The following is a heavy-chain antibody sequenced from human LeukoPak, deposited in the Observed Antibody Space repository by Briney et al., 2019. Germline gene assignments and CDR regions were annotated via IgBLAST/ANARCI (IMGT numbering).Heavy chain of an antibody. D-gene: IGHD3-3*01. Sequence: GGSLRLSCAASGFTFSNYAIHWVRQAPGKGLEWVAVISYDGNNKYYADSVKGRFTISRDNSKNTLYLQMNSLRAEDTAVYYCARTLQYYDFWSGFRGTYYYYGMDVWGQGTTVTVSS. CDR2: ISYDGNNK. V-gene: IGHV3-30-3*01. CDR3: ARTLQYYDFWSGFRGTYYYYGMDV. CDR1: GFTFSNYA. J-gene: IGHJ6*02.